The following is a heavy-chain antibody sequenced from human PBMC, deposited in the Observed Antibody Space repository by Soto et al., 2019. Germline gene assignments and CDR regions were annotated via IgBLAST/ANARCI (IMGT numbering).Heavy chain of an antibody. CDR3: ARVYYDSSGFYHEDH. J-gene: IGHJ1*01. Sequence: QVKLVQSGAEVKKPGASVMVSCQASGYSFNNYLISWVRQAPGQGPEWVGWISADNGNTNYGQKLLGRVTMTTDTSTSTAYMDLRSLRSDDTAVYYCARVYYDSSGFYHEDHWGQGTLVTVSS. CDR1: GYSFNNYL. D-gene: IGHD3-22*01. CDR2: ISADNGNT. V-gene: IGHV1-18*01.